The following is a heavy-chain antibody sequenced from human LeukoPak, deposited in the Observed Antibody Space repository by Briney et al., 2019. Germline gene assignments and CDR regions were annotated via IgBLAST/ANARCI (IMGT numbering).Heavy chain of an antibody. Sequence: TSETLSLTCTVSGGSISSSSYYWGWIRQPPGKGLEWIGSIYYSGSTYYNPSLKSRVTISVDTSKNQFSLKLSSVTAADTAVYYCARDRNRHSSSWGHWGQGTLVTVSS. D-gene: IGHD6-13*01. CDR1: GGSISSSSYY. J-gene: IGHJ4*02. V-gene: IGHV4-39*07. CDR3: ARDRNRHSSSWGH. CDR2: IYYSGST.